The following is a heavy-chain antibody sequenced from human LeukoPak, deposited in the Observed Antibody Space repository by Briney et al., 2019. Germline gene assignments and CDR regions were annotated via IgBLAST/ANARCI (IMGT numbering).Heavy chain of an antibody. CDR1: GFTFSSYW. D-gene: IGHD3-22*01. Sequence: GGSLRLSXAASGFTFSSYWMSWVRQAPGKGLEWVANIKQDGSEKYYVDSVKGRFTISRDNAKNSLYLQMNSLRAEDTAVYYCARDSNYYDSSGPGWFDPWGQGTLVTVSS. J-gene: IGHJ5*02. V-gene: IGHV3-7*01. CDR3: ARDSNYYDSSGPGWFDP. CDR2: IKQDGSEK.